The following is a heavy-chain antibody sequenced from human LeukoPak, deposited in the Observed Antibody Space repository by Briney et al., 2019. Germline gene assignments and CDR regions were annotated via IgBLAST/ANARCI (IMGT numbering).Heavy chain of an antibody. CDR3: AKFTRDTYQDY. J-gene: IGHJ4*02. Sequence: SETLSLTCTVSGDSISSSTSYWGWLRQPPGRGLEWIGSIYYSGITFYNPSLKSRVTMSVDASKNQFSLKLTSVTAADTAIYYCAKFTRDTYQDYWGQGTLVTVSS. CDR1: GDSISSSTSY. V-gene: IGHV4-39*01. CDR2: IYYSGIT. D-gene: IGHD2-2*01.